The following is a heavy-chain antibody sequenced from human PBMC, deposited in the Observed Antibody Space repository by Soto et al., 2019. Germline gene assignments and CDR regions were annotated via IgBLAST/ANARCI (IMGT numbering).Heavy chain of an antibody. V-gene: IGHV3-48*02. D-gene: IGHD3-10*01. CDR2: ISSSSSTI. J-gene: IGHJ6*02. CDR1: GFTFSSYS. CDR3: ARVLLWFGDFSFFGHYYGMHV. Sequence: GGSLRLSCAASGFTFSSYSMNWVRQAPGKGLEWVSYISSSSSTIYYADSVKGRFTISRDNAKNSLYLQTNSLRDEDTAVYYCARVLLWFGDFSFFGHYYGMHVWGQATTVTVSS.